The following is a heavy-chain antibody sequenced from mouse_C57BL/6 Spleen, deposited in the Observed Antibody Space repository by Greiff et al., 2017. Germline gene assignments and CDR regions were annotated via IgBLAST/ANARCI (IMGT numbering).Heavy chain of an antibody. CDR1: GFTFSDYG. J-gene: IGHJ2*01. Sequence: EVQLQESGGGLVKPGGSLKFSCAASGFTFSDYGMHWVRQAPEKGLEWVAYISSGSSTIYYADAVKSRFTISRDKAKNTLFLQMTSLRSEVTAMLYCTRLDGYYVDYWGQGTTLTVSS. CDR2: ISSGSSTI. CDR3: TRLDGYYVDY. V-gene: IGHV5-17*01. D-gene: IGHD2-3*01.